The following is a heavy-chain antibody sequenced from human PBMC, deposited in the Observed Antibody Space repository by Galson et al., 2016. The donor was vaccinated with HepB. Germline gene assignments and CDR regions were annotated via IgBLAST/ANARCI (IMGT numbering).Heavy chain of an antibody. CDR3: AQNGYYAIEY. V-gene: IGHV4-34*08. D-gene: IGHD3-3*01. Sequence: SETLSLTCAVYGGTLTDFYWSWIRQPPGQGLEWIGEISHGEYTNYNPSLRSRVTISVDKSKNQFSLNLSLVTATDTAIYYCAQNGYYAIEYWGQGTLVTVSS. J-gene: IGHJ4*02. CDR1: GGTLTDFY. CDR2: ISHGEYT.